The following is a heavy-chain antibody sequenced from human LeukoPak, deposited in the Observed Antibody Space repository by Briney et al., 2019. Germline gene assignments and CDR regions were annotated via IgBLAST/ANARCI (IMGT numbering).Heavy chain of an antibody. V-gene: IGHV3-53*05. CDR2: IYSGGST. J-gene: IGHJ3*02. CDR1: GFTFSSYA. D-gene: IGHD4-17*01. CDR3: ARDPNGDYIGAFDM. Sequence: GGSLRLSCAASGFTFSSYAMSWVRQAPGKGLEWVSVIYSGGSTYYADSVKGRFTISRDNSKNTLYLQMNSLRAEDTAVYYCARDPNGDYIGAFDMWGPGTMVTVSS.